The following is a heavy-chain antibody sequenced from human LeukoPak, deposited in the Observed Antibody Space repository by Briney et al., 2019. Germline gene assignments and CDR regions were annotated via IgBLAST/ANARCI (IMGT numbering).Heavy chain of an antibody. D-gene: IGHD2-2*02. J-gene: IGHJ5*02. Sequence: GSSVKVSCKASGRTFSRYAISWVRQAPRQGLEWMGGIIPIFGTANYAQKFQGRVTITADKSTSTAYMELSSLRSEDTAVYYCARGYCSSTSCYRKANWFDPWGQGTLVTVSS. V-gene: IGHV1-69*06. CDR2: IIPIFGTA. CDR3: ARGYCSSTSCYRKANWFDP. CDR1: GRTFSRYA.